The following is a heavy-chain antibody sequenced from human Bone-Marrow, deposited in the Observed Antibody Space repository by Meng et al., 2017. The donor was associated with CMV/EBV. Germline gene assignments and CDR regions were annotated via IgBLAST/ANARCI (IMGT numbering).Heavy chain of an antibody. CDR3: ARAGGTTRRGYYFDY. Sequence: SGYTFTSYGITWVRQAPGQGLKWMGWISGYNGNTNYAQKVQGRVTMTTDTSTSTAYMELRSLRSDDTAVYYCARAGGTTRRGYYFDYWGQGTLVTVSS. J-gene: IGHJ4*02. CDR1: GYTFTSYG. V-gene: IGHV1-18*01. D-gene: IGHD1-7*01. CDR2: ISGYNGNT.